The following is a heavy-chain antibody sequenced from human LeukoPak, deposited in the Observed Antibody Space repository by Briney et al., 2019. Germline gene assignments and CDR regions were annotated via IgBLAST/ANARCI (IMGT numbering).Heavy chain of an antibody. CDR2: INPKSGGT. CDR3: ARDRLRLGYERTNWFDP. Sequence: AASVKVSCKASGYTFTDYYIHWVRQAPGQGLEWMGWINPKSGGTNYAQKFQGRVTMTRDTSISTVYMELSRLRSDDTAVYYCARDRLRLGYERTNWFDPWGQGTLVTVSS. CDR1: GYTFTDYY. D-gene: IGHD2-15*01. J-gene: IGHJ5*02. V-gene: IGHV1-2*02.